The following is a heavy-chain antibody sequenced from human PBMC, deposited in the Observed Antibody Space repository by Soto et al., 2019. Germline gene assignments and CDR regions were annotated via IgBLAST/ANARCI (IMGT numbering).Heavy chain of an antibody. CDR1: GFTVSSNY. CDR2: IYSGGST. Sequence: GGSLRLSCAASGFTVSSNYMSWVRQAPGKGLEWVSVIYSGGSTYYADSVKGRFTISRDNSKNQLYLQMNSLRAEDTAVYYCARVGFGMVRGVNPNHFDYWGQGTLVTVSS. V-gene: IGHV3-66*01. CDR3: ARVGFGMVRGVNPNHFDY. D-gene: IGHD3-10*01. J-gene: IGHJ4*02.